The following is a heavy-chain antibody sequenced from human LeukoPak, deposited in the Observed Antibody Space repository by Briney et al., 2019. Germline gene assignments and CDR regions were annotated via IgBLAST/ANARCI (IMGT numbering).Heavy chain of an antibody. V-gene: IGHV3-30*04. J-gene: IGHJ4*02. D-gene: IGHD2-2*01. Sequence: GRSLRLSCAASGFIFSGFAMHWVRQTPGKGLQWVAGISHDGDNEYYPDSVMGRFTISRDHSKNTLYLQMNSLRGDDTAVYYFARGPFGSCSSPSCYFFDYWGQGSLVTVSS. CDR2: ISHDGDNE. CDR3: ARGPFGSCSSPSCYFFDY. CDR1: GFIFSGFA.